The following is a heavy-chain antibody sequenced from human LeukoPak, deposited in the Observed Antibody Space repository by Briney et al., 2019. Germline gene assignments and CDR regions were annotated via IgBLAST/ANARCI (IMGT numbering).Heavy chain of an antibody. V-gene: IGHV3-9*01. D-gene: IGHD6-19*01. CDR3: AKVASGWQNWFDP. CDR2: ISWNSGSI. J-gene: IGHJ5*02. Sequence: PGGSLRLSCAASGFTFDDYAMHWVRQAPGKGLEWVSGISWNSGSIGYADSVKGRFTISRDNAKNSLYLQVNSLRAEDTALYYRAKVASGWQNWFDPWGLGTLVTVSS. CDR1: GFTFDDYA.